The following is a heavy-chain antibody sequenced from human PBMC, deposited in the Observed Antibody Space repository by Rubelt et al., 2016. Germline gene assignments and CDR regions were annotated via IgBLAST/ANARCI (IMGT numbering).Heavy chain of an antibody. J-gene: IGHJ4*02. CDR3: ARASSVNRFDY. D-gene: IGHD1-14*01. CDR2: ISFDGSDK. V-gene: IGHV3-30*04. CDR1: GFTFSTSA. Sequence: QVQLVESGGGVVQPGRSLRLSCAASGFTFSTSAMHWVRQAPGKGLEWVAVISFDGSDKYYADSVKGRFTISRDNSKNTLYLQMNSLRAEDTAGYYCARASSVNRFDYWGQGTLVTVSS.